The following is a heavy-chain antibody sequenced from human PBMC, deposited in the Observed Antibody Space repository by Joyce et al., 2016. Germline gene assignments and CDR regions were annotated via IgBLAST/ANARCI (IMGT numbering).Heavy chain of an antibody. CDR3: ARLQWLDPYYFDY. CDR1: GGSMNSAGYY. CDR2: ISYRGST. Sequence: QVQLQESGPGLVKPSQTLSLTCSVSGGSMNSAGYYWNWIRQHPGKGLEWIGYISYRGSTYYNPSRKSRVAISRDTSKSQFSLKLSSVTAADTAVYFCARLQWLDPYYFDYWGQGTLVTVSS. J-gene: IGHJ4*02. V-gene: IGHV4-31*03. D-gene: IGHD6-19*01.